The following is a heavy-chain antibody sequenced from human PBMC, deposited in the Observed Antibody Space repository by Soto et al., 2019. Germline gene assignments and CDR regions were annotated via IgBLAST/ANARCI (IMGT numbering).Heavy chain of an antibody. CDR1: GFTFSSYS. CDR2: ISSSSYI. CDR3: ARVGIYDSPDY. J-gene: IGHJ4*02. V-gene: IGHV3-21*01. D-gene: IGHD3-22*01. Sequence: PGGSLGLCSATSGFTFSSYSMNWVRQAPGKGLEWVSSISSSSYIYYADSVKGRFTISRDNAKNSLYLQMNSLRAEDTAVYYCARVGIYDSPDYWGQGTLVTGSS.